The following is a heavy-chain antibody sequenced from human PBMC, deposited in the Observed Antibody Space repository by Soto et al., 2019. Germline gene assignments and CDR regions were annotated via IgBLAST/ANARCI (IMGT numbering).Heavy chain of an antibody. CDR2: VNQDGGEK. CDR3: ARGRPIPY. Sequence: GGPLRLSCAASGFTFSSYWMSWVRQAPGKGLEWVANVNQDGGEKFYVGSVKGRFTISRDNAMNSLYLQMNSLRAEDTAVYYCARGRPIPYWGQGTLVTVSS. CDR1: GFTFSSYW. J-gene: IGHJ4*02. D-gene: IGHD2-21*01. V-gene: IGHV3-7*01.